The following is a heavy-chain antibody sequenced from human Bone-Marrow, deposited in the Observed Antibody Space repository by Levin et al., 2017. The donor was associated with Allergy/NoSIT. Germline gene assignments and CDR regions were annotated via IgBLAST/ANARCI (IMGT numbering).Heavy chain of an antibody. V-gene: IGHV1-2*06. CDR1: GYTLTGYY. CDR2: INPNSGGT. D-gene: IGHD2-15*01. CDR3: ARADCSGGSCYSYRGVYWFDP. J-gene: IGHJ5*02. Sequence: ASVKVSCKASGYTLTGYYMHWVRQAPGQGLEWMGRINPNSGGTNYAQKFQGRVTMTRDTSISTAYMELSRLRSDDTAVYYCARADCSGGSCYSYRGVYWFDPWGQGTLVTVSS.